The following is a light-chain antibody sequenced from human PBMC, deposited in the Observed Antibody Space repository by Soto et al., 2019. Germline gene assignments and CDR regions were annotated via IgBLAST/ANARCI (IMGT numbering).Light chain of an antibody. CDR3: QHFGNTLWT. CDR2: GAS. J-gene: IGKJ1*01. V-gene: IGKV3-20*01. CDR1: QSVASRN. Sequence: EIVLARSPGTLSLSPGERATLSCRASQSVASRNLAWYQQKSGQAPRLLIYGASSRAIHTPDRFSGSGSGTDSTLTISGLEPEDFAVYYCQHFGNTLWTFGQGTKVDIK.